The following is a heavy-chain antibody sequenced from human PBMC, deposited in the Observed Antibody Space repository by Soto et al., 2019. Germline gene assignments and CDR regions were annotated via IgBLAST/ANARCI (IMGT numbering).Heavy chain of an antibody. CDR2: INHSGST. CDR1: GGSFSGYY. J-gene: IGHJ6*03. D-gene: IGHD4-4*01. V-gene: IGHV4-34*01. Sequence: PSETLSLTCAVYGGSFSGYYWSWIRQPPGKGLEWIGEINHSGSTNYNPSLKSRVTISVDTSKNQFSLKLSSVTAADTAVYYCAGMTTVTTEAYYYYSDMDVWGKGTTVTVSS. CDR3: AGMTTVTTEAYYYYSDMDV.